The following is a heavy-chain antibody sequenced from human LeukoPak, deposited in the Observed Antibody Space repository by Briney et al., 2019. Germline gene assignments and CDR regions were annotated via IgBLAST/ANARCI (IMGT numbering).Heavy chain of an antibody. J-gene: IGHJ4*02. V-gene: IGHV3-48*01. CDR1: GFTFSSYS. D-gene: IGHD3-3*01. Sequence: PGGSLRLSCAASGFTFSSYSMNWVRQGPGKGLEWVSYISSSSSTIYYADSVKGRFTISRDNAKNSLYLQMSSLRAEDTAVYYCARDSSGGDYWGQGTLVTVSS. CDR3: ARDSSGGDY. CDR2: ISSSSSTI.